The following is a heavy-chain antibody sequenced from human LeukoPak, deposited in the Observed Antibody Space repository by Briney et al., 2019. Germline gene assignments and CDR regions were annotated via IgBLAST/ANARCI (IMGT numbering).Heavy chain of an antibody. D-gene: IGHD2-21*01. V-gene: IGHV4-39*01. Sequence: PSETLSLTCTVSGGSISSSSYYWGWIRQPPWKGLEWIGSIYYSGSTYYNPSLKSRVTISVDTSKNQFSLKLSSVTAADTAVYYCARLGLLRDYWGQGTLVTVSS. CDR3: ARLGLLRDY. CDR1: GGSISSSSYY. CDR2: IYYSGST. J-gene: IGHJ4*02.